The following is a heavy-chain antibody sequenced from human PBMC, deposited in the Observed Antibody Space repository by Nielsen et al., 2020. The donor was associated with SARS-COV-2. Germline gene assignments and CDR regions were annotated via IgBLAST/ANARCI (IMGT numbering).Heavy chain of an antibody. CDR3: ARVKQLVDNWFDP. J-gene: IGHJ5*02. Sequence: RQAPGKGLEWIGYIYYSGSTYYNPSLKSRVTISVDTSKNQFSLKLSSVTAADTAVYYCARVKQLVDNWFDPWGQGTLVTVSS. CDR2: IYYSGST. D-gene: IGHD6-13*01. V-gene: IGHV4-31*02.